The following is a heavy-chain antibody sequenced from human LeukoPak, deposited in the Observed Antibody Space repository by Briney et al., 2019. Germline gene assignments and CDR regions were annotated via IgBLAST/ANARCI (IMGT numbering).Heavy chain of an antibody. V-gene: IGHV3-21*01. CDR1: GFRFNTYW. CDR2: MTSSSSYI. Sequence: PGGSLRLSCAASGFRFNTYWMNWVRQAPGKGLEWVSSMTSSSSYIYYADSVKGRFTISRDNAKSSLYLQMNSLRAEDTAVYYCARDYNLGQGTLVTVSS. J-gene: IGHJ4*02. CDR3: ARDYN.